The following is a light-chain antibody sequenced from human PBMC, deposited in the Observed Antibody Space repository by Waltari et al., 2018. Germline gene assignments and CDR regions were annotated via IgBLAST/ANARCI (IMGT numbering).Light chain of an antibody. V-gene: IGKV1-39*01. CDR3: QQSLRTPYT. CDR1: QTIYSN. J-gene: IGKJ2*01. CDR2: SAS. Sequence: DIQMTQSPSSLSAPVGDRVTITCRASQTIYSNLNWYQQKPRKAPKLLIYSASHLQSGVPSRFTGSGSGTVFTLTISSLQPEDFATYYCQQSLRTPYTFGQGTKLEIK.